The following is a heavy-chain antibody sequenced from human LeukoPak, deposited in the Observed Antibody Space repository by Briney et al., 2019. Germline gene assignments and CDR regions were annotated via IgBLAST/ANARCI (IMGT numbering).Heavy chain of an antibody. CDR3: ARVYTGGWYSRRRSSHAFDI. J-gene: IGHJ3*02. V-gene: IGHV3-21*01. CDR1: GFTFSSYS. CDR2: ISSSSSNI. D-gene: IGHD6-19*01. Sequence: GGSLRLSCAASGFTFSSYSMSWVRQAPGKGLEWVSSISSSSSNIYYADSVKGRFTISRDNAKNTLYLQMNSLRAEDTAVYYCARVYTGGWYSRRRSSHAFDILVQGTMVTVSS.